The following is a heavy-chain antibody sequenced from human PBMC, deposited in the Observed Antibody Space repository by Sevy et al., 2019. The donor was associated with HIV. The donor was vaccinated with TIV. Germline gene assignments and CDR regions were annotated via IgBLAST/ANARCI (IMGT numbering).Heavy chain of an antibody. CDR1: GDSVSGGNYY. J-gene: IGHJ4*02. Sequence: SETLSLTCTVSGDSVSGGNYYWSWIRQPPGKGLEWIGYIYYSGSTNYNPSLKSRVTISVDTSKNQFSLGLTSVTAADTAIYYCARGLFDYWGQGTLVTVSS. CDR3: ARGLFDY. CDR2: IYYSGST. V-gene: IGHV4-61*01.